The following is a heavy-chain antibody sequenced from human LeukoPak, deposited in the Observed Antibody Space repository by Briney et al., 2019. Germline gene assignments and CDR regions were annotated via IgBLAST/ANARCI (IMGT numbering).Heavy chain of an antibody. CDR2: IWYDGSNK. J-gene: IGHJ4*02. Sequence: GRSLRLSCAASGFTFSSYGMHWVRQAPGKGLEWVAVIWYDGSNKYYADSVKGRFTISRDNSKNTLYLQMNSLRAEDTAVYYCARAPTSYYYFDYWGQGTLVTVSS. CDR3: ARAPTSYYYFDY. D-gene: IGHD1-26*01. V-gene: IGHV3-33*08. CDR1: GFTFSSYG.